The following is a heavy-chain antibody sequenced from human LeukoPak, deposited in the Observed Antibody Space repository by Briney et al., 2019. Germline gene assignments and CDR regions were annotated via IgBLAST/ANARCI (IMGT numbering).Heavy chain of an antibody. D-gene: IGHD3-22*01. CDR1: GGSFSGYY. CDR2: INHSGST. Sequence: SETLSLTCAVYGGSFSGYYWSWIRQPPGKGLEWIGEINHSGSTNYNPSLKSRVTISVDTSKNQFSLKLTSVTAADTAVYYCTRSPGYYDGSDYYDEYFQDWGQGTLVTVSS. V-gene: IGHV4-34*01. CDR3: TRSPGYYDGSDYYDEYFQD. J-gene: IGHJ1*01.